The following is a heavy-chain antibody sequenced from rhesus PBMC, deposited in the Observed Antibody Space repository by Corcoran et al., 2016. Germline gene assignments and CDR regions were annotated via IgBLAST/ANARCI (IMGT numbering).Heavy chain of an antibody. CDR3: ARAHTIFGVVITPNSLDV. D-gene: IGHD3-3*01. Sequence: QVQLQESGPGLVKPSETLSLTCAVSVGSLSSGSGWSWIRQPPGQGLEWFGHIYGSIGSTYYNPSHKSRVTISKDTTKNQFSLKLSSVTAADTAVDYCARAHTIFGVVITPNSLDVWGRGVLVTVSS. CDR2: IYGSIGST. CDR1: VGSLSSGSG. V-gene: IGHV4S7*01. J-gene: IGHJ5-2*02.